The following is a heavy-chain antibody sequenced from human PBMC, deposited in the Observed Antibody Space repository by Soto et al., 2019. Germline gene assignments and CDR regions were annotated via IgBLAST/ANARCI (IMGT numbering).Heavy chain of an antibody. CDR3: ARDKITGLFEY. D-gene: IGHD2-8*02. CDR1: GGSISSGDFY. J-gene: IGHJ4*02. CDR2: INHSGST. V-gene: IGHV4-39*07. Sequence: PSETLSLTCTVSGGSISSGDFYWSWIRQPPGTGLEWIGEINHSGSTNYNPSLKSRVTISVDTSKNQFSLKLTSVTAADTAVYYCARDKITGLFEYWGQGTLVTVSS.